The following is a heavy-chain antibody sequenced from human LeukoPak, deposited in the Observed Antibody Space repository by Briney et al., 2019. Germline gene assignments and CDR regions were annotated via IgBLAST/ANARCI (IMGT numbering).Heavy chain of an antibody. CDR2: INPSGGDT. CDR1: GYTFASYY. V-gene: IGHV1-46*01. CDR3: ARDSNYYDSSDYYYGGLYYFDY. Sequence: GASVKVSCKASGYTFASYYMHWVRQAPGPGLEWMGIINPSGGDTNYAQNFQGRVTLTRDMSTSTLYMELSSLRSEDTAIYYCARDSNYYDSSDYYYGGLYYFDYWGQGTLVTVSS. D-gene: IGHD3-22*01. J-gene: IGHJ4*02.